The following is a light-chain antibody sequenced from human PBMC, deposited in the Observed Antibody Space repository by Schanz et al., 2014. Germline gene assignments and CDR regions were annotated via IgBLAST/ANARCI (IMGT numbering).Light chain of an antibody. CDR1: NSDFFGSNH. CDR3: SAYVQGRNFVA. CDR2: DVN. Sequence: QSALTQPASVSCSPFPSLPLSFPGTNSDFFGSNHVSWYQQYPGKAPKLMIYDVNNRPSGVSNRFSGSKSGNTASLTISGLQAEDEADYYCSAYVQGRNFVAFGGGTKLTVL. J-gene: IGLJ2*01. V-gene: IGLV2-14*01.